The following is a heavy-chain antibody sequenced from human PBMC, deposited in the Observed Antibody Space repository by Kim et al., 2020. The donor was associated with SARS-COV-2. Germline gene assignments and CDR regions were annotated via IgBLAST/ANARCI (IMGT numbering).Heavy chain of an antibody. J-gene: IGHJ4*02. V-gene: IGHV3-7*03. D-gene: IGHD2-15*01. CDR1: GFTFSNHG. Sequence: GGSLRLSCAASGFTFSNHGMSWVRQAPGKGLEWVASIMSDENFKYYVVSVKDRFTISRDNAKNLLYLQTNSLRAEETVVYSRGREPWGSCSFWCQGT. CDR3: GREPWGSCSF. CDR2: IMSDENFK.